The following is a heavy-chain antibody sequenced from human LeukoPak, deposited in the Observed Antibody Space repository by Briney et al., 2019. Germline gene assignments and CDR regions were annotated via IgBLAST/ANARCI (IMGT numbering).Heavy chain of an antibody. Sequence: GGSLRLSCAASGFTFSSNAVHWVRQAPGKGLEWVAVISYDGSNKYYADYVKGRFTISRDNSKKTVYLEMNSLRVEDTAVYYCASGYCGRTTCSPPFDYWGQGTLVTVSS. J-gene: IGHJ4*02. CDR3: ASGYCGRTTCSPPFDY. CDR1: GFTFSSNA. D-gene: IGHD2-2*01. V-gene: IGHV3-30-3*01. CDR2: ISYDGSNK.